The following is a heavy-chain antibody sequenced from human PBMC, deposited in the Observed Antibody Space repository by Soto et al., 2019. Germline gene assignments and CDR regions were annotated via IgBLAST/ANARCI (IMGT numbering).Heavy chain of an antibody. V-gene: IGHV1-45*02. D-gene: IGHD2-15*01. J-gene: IGHJ6*02. Sequence: QIQLAQSGAEVRKTGSSVEISCKASGYNFTYRYLHCVRQAPGQALEWMGWITPFNGNTKYAQKFHDRVTFTRDASRSTAYMEVSGLISADTSFGYGVCLIVSHGMDVWGQGTTDTV. CDR1: GYNFTYRY. CDR3: VCLIVSHGMDV. CDR2: ITPFNGNT.